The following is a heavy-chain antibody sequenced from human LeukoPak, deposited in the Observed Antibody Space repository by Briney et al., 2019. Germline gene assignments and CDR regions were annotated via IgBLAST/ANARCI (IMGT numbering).Heavy chain of an antibody. CDR2: ISSSSSYI. D-gene: IGHD3-22*01. V-gene: IGHV3-21*01. CDR3: ARSGYYFESAFDI. CDR1: GFTFSSYS. J-gene: IGHJ3*02. Sequence: GGSLRLSCAASGFTFSSYSMNWVRQAPGRGLEWVSSISSSSSYIYYADSVKGRFTISRDNAKNSLYLQMNSLRAKDTAVYYCARSGYYFESAFDIWGQGTMVTVSS.